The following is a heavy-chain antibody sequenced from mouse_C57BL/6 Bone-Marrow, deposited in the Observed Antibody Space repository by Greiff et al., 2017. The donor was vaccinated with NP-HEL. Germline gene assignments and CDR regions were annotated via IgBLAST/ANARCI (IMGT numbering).Heavy chain of an antibody. J-gene: IGHJ1*03. D-gene: IGHD1-1*01. CDR3: TMRDYYGSSYNWYFDV. V-gene: IGHV14-4*01. CDR1: GFNIKDDY. CDR2: IDPENGDT. Sequence: VQLQQSGAELVRPGASVKLSCTASGFNIKDDYMHWVKQRPEQGLEWIGWIDPENGDTEYASKFQGKATITADTSSNTAYLQLSSLTSEDTAVYYCTMRDYYGSSYNWYFDVWGTGTTVTVSS.